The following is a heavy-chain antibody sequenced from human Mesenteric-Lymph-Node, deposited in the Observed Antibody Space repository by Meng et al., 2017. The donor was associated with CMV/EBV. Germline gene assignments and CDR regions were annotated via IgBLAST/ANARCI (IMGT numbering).Heavy chain of an antibody. D-gene: IGHD3-9*01. CDR1: GGTFSSYA. J-gene: IGHJ2*01. Sequence: KASGGTFSSYAISWVRQAPGQGLEWMGGIIPIFGTANYAQKFQGRVTITADESTSTAYMELSSLRSEDTAVYYCARGALITIFYFDLWGRGTLVTVSS. CDR3: ARGALITIFYFDL. CDR2: IIPIFGTA. V-gene: IGHV1-69*01.